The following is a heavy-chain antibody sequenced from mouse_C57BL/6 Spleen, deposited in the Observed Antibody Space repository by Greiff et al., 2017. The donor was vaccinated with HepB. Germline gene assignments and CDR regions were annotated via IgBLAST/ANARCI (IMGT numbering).Heavy chain of an antibody. D-gene: IGHD1-1*01. V-gene: IGHV1-61*01. J-gene: IGHJ4*01. CDR1: GYTFTSYG. CDR3: ARGNYYGSSYVRGYAMDY. CDR2: IYPSDSET. Sequence: VQLQQPGAERGRPGSSVKLSCKASGYTFTSYGRVGVKRRPGQGLEWIGNIYPSDSETHYNQKFKDKATLTVDKSSSTAYMQLSSLTSEDSAVYYCARGNYYGSSYVRGYAMDYWGQGTSVTVSS.